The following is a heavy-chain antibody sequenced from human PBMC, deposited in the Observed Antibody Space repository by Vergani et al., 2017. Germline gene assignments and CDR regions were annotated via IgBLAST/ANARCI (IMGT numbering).Heavy chain of an antibody. CDR1: GFTFSSYA. CDR2: ISGSGGST. V-gene: IGHV3-23*01. D-gene: IGHD3-3*01. J-gene: IGHJ4*02. CDR3: AKGEMGGYDFWSGYMSGDY. Sequence: EVQLLESGGGLVQPGGSLRLSCAASGFTFSSYAMSWVRQAPGKGLEWVSAISGSGGSTYYADSVKGRFTISRDNSKNTLYLQMNSLRAEETAVYYCAKGEMGGYDFWSGYMSGDYWGQGTLVTVSS.